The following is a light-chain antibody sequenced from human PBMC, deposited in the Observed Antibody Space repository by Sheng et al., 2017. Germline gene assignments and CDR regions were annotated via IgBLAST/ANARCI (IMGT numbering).Light chain of an antibody. Sequence: EVVMTQSPATLSVSPGGRATFSCRASQSVDSNLGWYQQKPGQAPRLLIYGASTRATGIPARFSGRGSGTEFTLTISGLEPEDFAVYYCQQYANSPHNFGQGTRLEIK. CDR3: QQYANSPHN. V-gene: IGKV3-15*01. CDR2: GAS. J-gene: IGKJ2*01. CDR1: QSVDSN.